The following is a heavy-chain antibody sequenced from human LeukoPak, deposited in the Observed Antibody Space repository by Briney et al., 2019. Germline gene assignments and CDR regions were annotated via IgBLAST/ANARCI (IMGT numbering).Heavy chain of an antibody. V-gene: IGHV3-23*01. Sequence: GGSLRLSCAASGFTLSSYAMSWIRQAPGKGLEWVSTISGSGRSTYYADSVEGRFTISRDNSRNTVYLQMNSLRAEDTAVYFCAKRDDSNYALDYWGQGALVTDSS. J-gene: IGHJ4*02. CDR1: GFTLSSYA. CDR3: AKRDDSNYALDY. D-gene: IGHD5-24*01. CDR2: ISGSGRST.